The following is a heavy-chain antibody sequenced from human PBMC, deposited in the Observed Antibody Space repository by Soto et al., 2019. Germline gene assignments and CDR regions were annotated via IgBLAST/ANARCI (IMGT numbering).Heavy chain of an antibody. CDR1: GFTFSSYA. CDR2: ISGSGGST. D-gene: IGHD3-22*01. J-gene: IGHJ6*02. V-gene: IGHV3-23*01. CDR3: ARDSSGSEYYGMDV. Sequence: EVQLLESGGGLVQPGGSLRLSCAASGFTFSSYAMSWVRQAPGKGLEWVSAISGSGGSTYYADSVKGRFTISRDNSKNTLYLQMNSRRAEDTAVYYCARDSSGSEYYGMDVWGQGTTVTVSS.